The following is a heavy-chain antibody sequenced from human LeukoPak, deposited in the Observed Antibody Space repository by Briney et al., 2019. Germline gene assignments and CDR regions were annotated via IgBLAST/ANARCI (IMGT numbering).Heavy chain of an antibody. V-gene: IGHV4-34*01. CDR1: GGAFSGYY. Sequence: SETLSLTCAVYGGAFSGYYWSWIRQPPGKGLEWIGEINHSGSTNYNPSLTSRITISVDTSKNQFSLKLSSVTAADTAVCYCARGSSSWYGRYNWFDPWGQGTLVTVSS. D-gene: IGHD6-13*01. CDR3: ARGSSSWYGRYNWFDP. J-gene: IGHJ5*02. CDR2: INHSGST.